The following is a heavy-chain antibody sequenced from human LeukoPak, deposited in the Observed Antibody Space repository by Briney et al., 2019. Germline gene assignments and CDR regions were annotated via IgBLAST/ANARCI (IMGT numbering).Heavy chain of an antibody. V-gene: IGHV3-7*01. CDR3: AREAYCGGPSCFAVSYMDV. D-gene: IGHD2-21*01. Sequence: PGGSLRLSCAASGFTFTEYWMTWVRQAPGQRLEWVANIKQDGSEVYYVDSVEGRFTISRDNTKNSVYLQMNSLGVEDTAVYYCAREAYCGGPSCFAVSYMDVWGEGSTVTVS. CDR1: GFTFTEYW. CDR2: IKQDGSEV. J-gene: IGHJ6*03.